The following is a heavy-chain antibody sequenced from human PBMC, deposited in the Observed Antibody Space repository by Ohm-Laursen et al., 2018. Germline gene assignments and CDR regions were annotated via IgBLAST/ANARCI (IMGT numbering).Heavy chain of an antibody. D-gene: IGHD3-16*01. V-gene: IGHV3-30*03. J-gene: IGHJ4*02. CDR1: GLTFSTYG. CDR3: AREAWGSYDY. Sequence: SLRLSCAASGLTFSTYGMLWVRQTPGKGLEWLAVISHDGSNKYYADSVKGRFTISRDNSKNTLFLQMNSLRLEDTAVYYCAREAWGSYDYWGQGTLVPVSS. CDR2: ISHDGSNK.